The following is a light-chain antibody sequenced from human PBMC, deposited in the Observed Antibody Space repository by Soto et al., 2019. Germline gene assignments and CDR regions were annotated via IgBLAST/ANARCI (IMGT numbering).Light chain of an antibody. CDR2: GAS. CDR1: QTISGK. CDR3: QQYNKWFSIT. V-gene: IGKV3-15*01. Sequence: EILMTQSPATLSVSPGERATLSCRASQTISGKVAWYQQRPGQAPRLLIYGASTRADGVPARFSGSGSGTDFTLTIGSLQYDDFAVYYCQQYNKWFSITFGQGTRLEIK. J-gene: IGKJ5*01.